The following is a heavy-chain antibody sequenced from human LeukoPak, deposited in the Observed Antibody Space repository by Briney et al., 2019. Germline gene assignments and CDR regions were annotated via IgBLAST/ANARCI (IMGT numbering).Heavy chain of an antibody. Sequence: PSETLSLTCTVSGGSISSYYWSWIRQPAGKGLEWIGRIYTSGSTNYNPSLKSRVTMSVDTSKNQFSLKLSSVTAADTAGYYGARESGGSFLNWFDPWGQGTLVTVSS. CDR3: ARESGGSFLNWFDP. CDR2: IYTSGST. J-gene: IGHJ5*02. D-gene: IGHD2-15*01. CDR1: GGSISSYY. V-gene: IGHV4-4*07.